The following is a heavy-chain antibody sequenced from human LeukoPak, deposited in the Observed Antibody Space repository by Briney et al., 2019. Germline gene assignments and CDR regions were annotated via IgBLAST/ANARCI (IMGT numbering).Heavy chain of an antibody. CDR2: INPNSGGT. CDR1: GYTFTGYY. J-gene: IGHJ4*02. V-gene: IGHV1-2*02. CDR3: AREVVPAAILDY. D-gene: IGHD2-2*01. Sequence: GASVKVSCKAFGYTFTGYYMHWVRQAPGQGLEWMGWINPNSGGTNYAQKFQGRVTMTRDTSISTAYMELSRLRSDDTAVYYCAREVVPAAILDYWGQGTLVTVSS.